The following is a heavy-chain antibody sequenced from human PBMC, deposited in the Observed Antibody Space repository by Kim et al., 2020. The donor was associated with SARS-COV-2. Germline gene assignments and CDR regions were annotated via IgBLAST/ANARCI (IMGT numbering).Heavy chain of an antibody. CDR1: GFTFSSYA. Sequence: GGSLRLSCAASGFTFSSYAMSWVRQAPGKGLEWVSVIYSGGSSTYYADSVKGRFTISRDNSKNTLYLQMNSLRAEDTAVYYCAKSEIGRIFYYWGQGTLVTVSS. CDR2: IYSGGSST. CDR3: AKSEIGRIFYY. V-gene: IGHV3-23*03. J-gene: IGHJ4*02. D-gene: IGHD2-21*01.